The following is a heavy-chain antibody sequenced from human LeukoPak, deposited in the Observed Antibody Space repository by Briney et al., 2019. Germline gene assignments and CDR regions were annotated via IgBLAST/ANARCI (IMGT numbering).Heavy chain of an antibody. Sequence: ASVKVSCKVSGNSLRDTSIHWVRQAPGQWLEWMGGFEPEDGEPIFAQTFQGRLSMTEDTSTDTAHKELSSLTVEDTAVYYCATADKWEPLDYWGQGTLVTVS. J-gene: IGHJ4*02. CDR2: FEPEDGEP. CDR3: ATADKWEPLDY. CDR1: GNSLRDTS. D-gene: IGHD1-26*01. V-gene: IGHV1-24*01.